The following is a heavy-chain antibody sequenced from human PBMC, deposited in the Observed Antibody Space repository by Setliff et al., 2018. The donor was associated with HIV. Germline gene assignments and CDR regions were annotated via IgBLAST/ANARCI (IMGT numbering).Heavy chain of an antibody. Sequence: SETLSLTCTVSGDSIISYYWSWLRQPAGKGLEWIGHIYTNGRTNYNPSLRSRVTMSVDTSKNQFSLKLDSVNAADTAIYYCATERWLYQNFDSWGQGTQVTVSS. CDR1: GDSIISYY. CDR3: ATERWLYQNFDS. D-gene: IGHD3-16*01. J-gene: IGHJ4*02. V-gene: IGHV4-4*07. CDR2: IYTNGRT.